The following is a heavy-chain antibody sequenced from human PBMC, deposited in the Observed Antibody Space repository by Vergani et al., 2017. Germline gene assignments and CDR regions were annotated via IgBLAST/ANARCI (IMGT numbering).Heavy chain of an antibody. J-gene: IGHJ4*02. D-gene: IGHD2-15*01. Sequence: QVQLVESGGGVVQPGGSLRLPCAASGFTFTNYGMHWVRQAPGKGLEWVAFTRYDGIVEYHGDSVRGRFTISRDNSKNTLYLKMNRLRPEDTAVYYCATAGAAYCRGASCYDFFEYWGQGTLVTVAS. CDR2: TRYDGIVE. CDR3: ATAGAAYCRGASCYDFFEY. CDR1: GFTFTNYG. V-gene: IGHV3-30*02.